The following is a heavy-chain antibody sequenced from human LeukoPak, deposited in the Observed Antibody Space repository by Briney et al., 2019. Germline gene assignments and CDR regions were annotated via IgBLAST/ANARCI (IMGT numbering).Heavy chain of an antibody. CDR1: GDSITGYY. D-gene: IGHD4-17*01. J-gene: IGHJ6*04. Sequence: PSETLSLTCTVSGDSITGYYWGWIRQPPGKGLEWIGNIYYTGNTYYNASLKSRVTISVDTSKNQFSLKLSSVTAADTAVYYCARDTTVTYTMDVWGKGTTVTVSS. CDR2: IYYTGNT. CDR3: ARDTTVTYTMDV. V-gene: IGHV4-39*07.